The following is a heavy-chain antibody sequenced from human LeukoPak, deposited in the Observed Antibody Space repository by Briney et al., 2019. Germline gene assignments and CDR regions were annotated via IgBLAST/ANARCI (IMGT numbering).Heavy chain of an antibody. Sequence: PGGSLRLSCAASGFTFSSYSMNWVRQAPGKGLEWVSYISSSSSTIYYADSVKGRFTISRDNAKNSLYLQMNSLRAEDTAVYYCVVGYSSGWYNYWGQGILVTVSS. D-gene: IGHD6-19*01. J-gene: IGHJ4*02. CDR2: ISSSSSTI. CDR3: VVGYSSGWYNY. CDR1: GFTFSSYS. V-gene: IGHV3-48*04.